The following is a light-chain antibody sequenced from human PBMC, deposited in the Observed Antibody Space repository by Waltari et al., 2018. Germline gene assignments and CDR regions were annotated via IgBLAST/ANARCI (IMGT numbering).Light chain of an antibody. CDR3: HSRDASGVGGS. CDR2: DKN. CDR1: SLSSYY. Sequence: SSELTQHPAVSVAMGQTVRLTCQGDSLSSYYASWYQPRPGQAPRLVMYDKNNRPPGVPERFSGCSLHNTASVTITGAQAEDEASYYCHSRDASGVGGSFGGGTKLTVL. J-gene: IGLJ2*01. V-gene: IGLV3-19*01.